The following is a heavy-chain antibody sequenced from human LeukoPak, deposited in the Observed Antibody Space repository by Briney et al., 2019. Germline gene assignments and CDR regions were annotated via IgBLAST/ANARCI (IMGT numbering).Heavy chain of an antibody. CDR2: IVGRGYST. CDR1: GFTLSIYP. Sequence: PGGSLRLSCAASGFTLSIYPMSWLPQAPGKGREGVSGIVGRGYSTYYADSVKGRFTISRDNSKNQLYLQMNSLRAEDTAVYYCAKVGTSGSSGWYEDYWGQGTLVTVSS. V-gene: IGHV3-23*01. D-gene: IGHD6-19*01. CDR3: AKVGTSGSSGWYEDY. J-gene: IGHJ4*02.